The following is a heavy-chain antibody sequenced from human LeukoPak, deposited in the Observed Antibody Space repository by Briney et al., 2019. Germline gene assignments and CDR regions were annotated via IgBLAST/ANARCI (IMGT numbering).Heavy chain of an antibody. Sequence: GGSLRLSCAASGFTFNDYGMSWVRKLPGKGLEWVSGINWNGGSTGYADSVKGRFTISRDNAKNSLYLQMNSLRAEDTALYYCAKDSPYGDYEGGAFDIWGQGTMVTVSS. CDR3: AKDSPYGDYEGGAFDI. V-gene: IGHV3-20*04. CDR2: INWNGGST. CDR1: GFTFNDYG. D-gene: IGHD4-17*01. J-gene: IGHJ3*02.